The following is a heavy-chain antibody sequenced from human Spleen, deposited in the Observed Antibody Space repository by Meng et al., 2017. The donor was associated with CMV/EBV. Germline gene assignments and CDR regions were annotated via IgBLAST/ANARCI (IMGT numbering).Heavy chain of an antibody. V-gene: IGHV3-23*01. CDR3: AKGDWQLT. D-gene: IGHD1-26*01. J-gene: IGHJ5*02. CDR2: ISAGGDNT. Sequence: GGSLRLSCAASGITFSSYAMSWVRQAPGKGLEWVSSISAGGDNTYYADSVKGRFTISRDNSKNTLYLQMNGLRAEDTAVYYCAKGDWQLTWGQGTLVTVSS. CDR1: GITFSSYA.